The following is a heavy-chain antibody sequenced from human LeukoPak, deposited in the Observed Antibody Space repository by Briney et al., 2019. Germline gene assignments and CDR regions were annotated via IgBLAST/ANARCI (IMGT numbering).Heavy chain of an antibody. Sequence: SQTLSLTCTVSGGSISSGDYYWSWIRQPPGKGLGWIGYIYYSGSTYYNPSLKSRVTISVDTSKNQFSLKLSSVTAADTAVYYCARGLAVVVVIADAIDIWGQGTMVTVSS. CDR1: GGSISSGDYY. CDR2: IYYSGST. CDR3: ARGLAVVVVIADAIDI. V-gene: IGHV4-30-4*08. J-gene: IGHJ3*02. D-gene: IGHD2-21*01.